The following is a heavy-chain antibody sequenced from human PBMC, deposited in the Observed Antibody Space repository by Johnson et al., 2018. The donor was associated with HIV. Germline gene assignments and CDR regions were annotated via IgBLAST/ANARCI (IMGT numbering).Heavy chain of an antibody. Sequence: QMLLVESGGGVVRPGGSLRLSCAASGFTFSSYAMHWVRQAPGKGLEWVAFIHYDGSNKYYADYVKGRFTISRDNSKNTLYLQMNSLRAEDTAVYYCAKDQHYYDSRNGGAFDIWGQGTMVTVSS. CDR3: AKDQHYYDSRNGGAFDI. D-gene: IGHD3-22*01. CDR1: GFTFSSYA. V-gene: IGHV3-30*02. CDR2: IHYDGSNK. J-gene: IGHJ3*02.